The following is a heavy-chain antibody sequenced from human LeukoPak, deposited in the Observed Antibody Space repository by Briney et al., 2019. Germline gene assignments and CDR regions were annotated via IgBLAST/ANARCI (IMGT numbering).Heavy chain of an antibody. CDR3: ARVRVIVGANAFDY. V-gene: IGHV1-18*01. CDR2: ISAYNGNT. D-gene: IGHD1-26*01. CDR1: GYTFTSYG. J-gene: IGHJ4*02. Sequence: ASVKLSCKASGYTFTSYGISWVRQAPGQGLEWMGWISAYNGNTNYAKKLQGRVTMTTDTSTSTAYMELRSLRSDDTAVYYCARVRVIVGANAFDYWGQGTLVTVSS.